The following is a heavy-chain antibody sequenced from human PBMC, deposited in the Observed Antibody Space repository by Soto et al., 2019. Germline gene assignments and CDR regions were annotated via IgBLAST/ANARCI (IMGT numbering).Heavy chain of an antibody. J-gene: IGHJ4*02. CDR3: ARGPWIDY. CDR1: GFSISGYW. D-gene: IGHD5-12*01. CDR2: INSDGSST. V-gene: IGHV3-74*01. Sequence: EVKLVESGGGLVQLGASLRLSCAVSGFSISGYWMHWVRQAAGKGLVWVSRINSDGSSTTYADSVKGRFNISRDNTKNTLYLQMNRLTVKDTAMYYCARGPWIDYCGQGNLVTVSS.